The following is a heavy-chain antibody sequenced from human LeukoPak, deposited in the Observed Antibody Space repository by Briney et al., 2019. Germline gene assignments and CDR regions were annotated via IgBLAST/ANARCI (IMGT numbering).Heavy chain of an antibody. CDR2: INPSGGST. J-gene: IGHJ4*02. V-gene: IGHV1-46*01. CDR1: GYTFTSYY. D-gene: IGHD4-17*01. CDR3: ALDSLTTTHNDY. Sequence: ASVKVSCKASGYTFTSYYMHWVRQAPGQGLEWVGIINPSGGSTSYAQKFQGRVTMTRDTSTSTVYMELSSLRSEDTAVYYCALDSLTTTHNDYWGQGTLVTVSS.